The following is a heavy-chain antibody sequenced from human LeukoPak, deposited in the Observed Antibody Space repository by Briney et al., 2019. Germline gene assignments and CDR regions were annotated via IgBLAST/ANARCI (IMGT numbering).Heavy chain of an antibody. Sequence: SETLSLTCTLSGDSINSRAYYWGWIRQSPGKGLEWIANIYYSGTTYYNPSLKSRVTMSVDTSKNQFSLRLSSVTAADTAVYYCARHQLVGDYFDYWGQGTLVTVSS. CDR1: GDSINSRAYY. V-gene: IGHV4-39*01. CDR3: ARHQLVGDYFDY. CDR2: IYYSGTT. J-gene: IGHJ4*02. D-gene: IGHD1-1*01.